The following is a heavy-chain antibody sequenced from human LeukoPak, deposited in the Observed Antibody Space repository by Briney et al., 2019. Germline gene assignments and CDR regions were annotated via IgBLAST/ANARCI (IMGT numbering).Heavy chain of an antibody. CDR3: ALGYCSGGSCLPYYYYGMDV. CDR1: GFTFSSYW. CDR2: IKQDGSEK. J-gene: IGHJ6*02. V-gene: IGHV3-7*01. Sequence: GGSLRLSCAASGFTFSSYWMSWVRQAPGKGLEWVANIKQDGSEKYYVDSVKGRFTISRENAKNSLYLQMNSLRAEDTAVYYCALGYCSGGSCLPYYYYGMDVWGQGTTVTVSS. D-gene: IGHD2-15*01.